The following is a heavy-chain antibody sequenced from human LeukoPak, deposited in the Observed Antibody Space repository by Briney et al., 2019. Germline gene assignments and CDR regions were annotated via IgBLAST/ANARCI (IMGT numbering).Heavy chain of an antibody. D-gene: IGHD1-26*01. J-gene: IGHJ2*01. CDR3: ARGGPTSGYFDL. V-gene: IGHV4-34*01. CDR1: GGSFSGYY. CDR2: INHSGST. Sequence: SETLSLTCAVYGGSFSGYYWSWIRQPPGKGLEWIGEINHSGSTNYNPSLKSRVTISVDTSKNQFSLKLSSVTAADTAVYYCARGGPTSGYFDLWGRGTLVTVSS.